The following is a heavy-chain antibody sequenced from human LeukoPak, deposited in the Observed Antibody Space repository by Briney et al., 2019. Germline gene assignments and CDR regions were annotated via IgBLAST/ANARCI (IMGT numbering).Heavy chain of an antibody. CDR2: IKQDGSEK. V-gene: IGHV3-7*01. D-gene: IGHD3-16*01. Sequence: GGSLRLSCAGSGFTFRSSWMSWVRQAPGKGLEWVANIKQDGSEKYYVDSVKGLFTISRDNARDSLFLQMNSLRADDTALYYCATHGGPTYYIDVWGTGTTVTVSS. J-gene: IGHJ6*03. CDR1: GFTFRSSW. CDR3: ATHGGPTYYIDV.